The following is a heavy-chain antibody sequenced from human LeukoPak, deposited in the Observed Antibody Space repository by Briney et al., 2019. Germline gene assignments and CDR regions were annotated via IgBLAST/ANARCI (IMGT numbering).Heavy chain of an antibody. V-gene: IGHV3-48*01. CDR3: ARGLAVAGTNY. CDR1: GFTFSSYS. Sequence: PGGSLRLSCAASGFTFSSYSMNWVRQAPGKGLEWVSYISSSSSTIYYADSVKGRFTISRDNAKNSLYLQMNSLRAEDTAVYYCARGLAVAGTNYWGQGTLVTVSS. D-gene: IGHD6-19*01. CDR2: ISSSSSTI. J-gene: IGHJ4*02.